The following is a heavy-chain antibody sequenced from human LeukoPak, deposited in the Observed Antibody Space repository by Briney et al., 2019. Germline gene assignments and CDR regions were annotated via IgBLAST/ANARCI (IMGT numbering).Heavy chain of an antibody. CDR1: GFTFSSYA. J-gene: IGHJ4*02. D-gene: IGHD3-22*01. V-gene: IGHV3-23*01. CDR2: IGGSGGST. CDR3: AKDRRSYYYDSSGYYLPYYFDY. Sequence: GGSLRLSCAASGFTFSSYAMGWVRQAPGKGLEWVSAIGGSGGSTYYADSVKGRFTISRDNSKNTLYLQMNSLRAKDTAVYYCAKDRRSYYYDSSGYYLPYYFDYWGQGTLVTVSS.